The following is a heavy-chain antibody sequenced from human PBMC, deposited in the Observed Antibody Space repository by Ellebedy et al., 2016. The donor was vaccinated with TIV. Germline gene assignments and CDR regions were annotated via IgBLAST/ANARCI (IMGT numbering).Heavy chain of an antibody. CDR2: IIPIFRTP. V-gene: IGHV1-69*13. Sequence: AASVKVSCKASGGTFNNYAVSWVRQAPGQGLAWMGGIIPIFRTPNYAQKFQGRVTITADESTSTTYMELRSLRSADTAVYYCARDFYGYGSFGSWGQGTLVTVSS. D-gene: IGHD3-10*01. CDR1: GGTFNNYA. J-gene: IGHJ4*02. CDR3: ARDFYGYGSFGS.